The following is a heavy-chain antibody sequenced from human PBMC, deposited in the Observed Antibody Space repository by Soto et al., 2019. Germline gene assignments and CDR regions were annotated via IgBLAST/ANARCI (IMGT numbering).Heavy chain of an antibody. Sequence: GESLKISCKGYGYSFTSYLISWVRQMPGKGLEWMGRIDPSDSYTNYSPSFQGHVTISADKSISTAYLQWSSLKASDTAMYYCARLAPGESTDAFDIWGQGTMVTVSS. CDR3: ARLAPGESTDAFDI. CDR1: GYSFTSYL. CDR2: IDPSDSYT. D-gene: IGHD6-25*01. J-gene: IGHJ3*02. V-gene: IGHV5-10-1*01.